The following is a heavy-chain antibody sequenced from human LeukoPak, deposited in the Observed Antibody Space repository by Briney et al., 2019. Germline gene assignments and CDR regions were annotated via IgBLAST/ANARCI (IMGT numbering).Heavy chain of an antibody. D-gene: IGHD3-16*01. Sequence: ASVKVSCKASGYTFTGYYIHWVRPAPGQGLEWMGWINPNSGDTNYAQKFQGRVTMTRDTSISTAYMELSSLRSDDTAAYYCARDRLRFHDYWGQGALVTVSS. J-gene: IGHJ4*02. CDR3: ARDRLRFHDY. CDR1: GYTFTGYY. CDR2: INPNSGDT. V-gene: IGHV1-2*02.